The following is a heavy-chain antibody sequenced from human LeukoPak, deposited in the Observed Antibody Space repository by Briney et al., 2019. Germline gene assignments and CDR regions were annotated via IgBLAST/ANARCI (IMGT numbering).Heavy chain of an antibody. V-gene: IGHV4-59*12. CDR1: GGSISSYY. Sequence: PSETLSLTCTVSGGSISSYYWNWIRQPPGKGVEWIGHIYYSGSTNYNPSLKSRVTISVDTSKNQFSLKLSSVTAADTAVYYCARDQRAGHYDRDDALDIWGQGTMVTVSS. J-gene: IGHJ3*02. CDR2: IYYSGST. CDR3: ARDQRAGHYDRDDALDI. D-gene: IGHD3-22*01.